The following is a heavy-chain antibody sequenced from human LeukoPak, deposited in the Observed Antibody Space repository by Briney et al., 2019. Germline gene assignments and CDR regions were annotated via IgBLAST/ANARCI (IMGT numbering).Heavy chain of an antibody. D-gene: IGHD6-13*01. CDR2: VSGSGDRM. Sequence: GGSLRLSCAAPGFTSSSYALNWVRQAPGKGLEWVATVSGSGDRMYHADSVKGRFTISRDNSKNTIYLQMNSLRAEDTALYYCAKAAAAPGFDFWGQGTLVTVSS. CDR3: AKAAAAPGFDF. J-gene: IGHJ4*02. V-gene: IGHV3-23*01. CDR1: GFTSSSYA.